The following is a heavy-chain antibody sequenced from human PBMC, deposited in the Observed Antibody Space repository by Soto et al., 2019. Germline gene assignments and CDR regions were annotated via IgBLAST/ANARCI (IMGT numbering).Heavy chain of an antibody. J-gene: IGHJ4*02. CDR3: ARAGAQYFDY. Sequence: ASVKVSCKPSGYTFTDYYIHWVRQAPGQGLEWMGWISPNSGGTNYAQKFQGWVTMTRDMSLSTAYMELSRLTSDDTDVYYCARAGAQYFDYWGQGTLVTVSS. CDR2: ISPNSGGT. V-gene: IGHV1-2*04. D-gene: IGHD7-27*01. CDR1: GYTFTDYY.